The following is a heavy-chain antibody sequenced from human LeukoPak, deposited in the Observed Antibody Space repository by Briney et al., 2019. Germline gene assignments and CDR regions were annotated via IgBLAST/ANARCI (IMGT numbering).Heavy chain of an antibody. J-gene: IGHJ5*02. CDR2: ISSSGSTI. D-gene: IGHD2-2*01. Sequence: GGSLRLSCAASGFTFSSYEMNWVRQVPGKGLEWVSYISSSGSTIYYADSVKGRFTISRDNAKNSLYLQMNSLRAEDTAVYYCARDQSYCSSTSCYNWFDPWGQGTLVTVS. CDR1: GFTFSSYE. V-gene: IGHV3-48*03. CDR3: ARDQSYCSSTSCYNWFDP.